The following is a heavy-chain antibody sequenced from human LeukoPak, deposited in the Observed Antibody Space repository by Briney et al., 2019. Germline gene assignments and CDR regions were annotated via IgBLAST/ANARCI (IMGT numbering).Heavy chain of an antibody. CDR1: GFTFSSYA. CDR2: ISGSGGST. V-gene: IGHV3-23*01. Sequence: PGGSLRLSCAASGFTFSSYAMSWVRQAPGKGLEWVSAISGSGGSTYYADSVKGRFTISRDNSKNTLYLQMNSLRAEDTAVYYCAKSNGYSSANRYYFDYWGQGTLVTVSS. J-gene: IGHJ4*02. D-gene: IGHD6-25*01. CDR3: AKSNGYSSANRYYFDY.